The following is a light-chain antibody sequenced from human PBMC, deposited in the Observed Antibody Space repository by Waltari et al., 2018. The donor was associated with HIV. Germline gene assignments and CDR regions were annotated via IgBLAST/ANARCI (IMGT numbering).Light chain of an antibody. V-gene: IGKV2-28*01. J-gene: IGKJ1*01. CDR3: MEALEVT. CDR2: FAS. CDR1: RSLLHSNAYNY. Sequence: DIVLTQSPLDLAVTAGETAPISCRSSRSLLHSNAYNYLDWYLQKPGQSPHLLFSFASNRASGAPDMFSCTGSGRNFTLKTSRVEAEDVGAYYCMEALEVTFGKGTKVEIK.